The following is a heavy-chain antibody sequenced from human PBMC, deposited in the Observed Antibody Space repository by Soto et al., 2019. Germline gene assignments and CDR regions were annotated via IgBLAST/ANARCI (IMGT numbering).Heavy chain of an antibody. V-gene: IGHV4-61*01. CDR2: IYYSGST. D-gene: IGHD2-2*01. J-gene: IGHJ6*02. CDR3: ARDNPAAADYYYYGMDV. CDR1: GGSVIIGSYY. Sequence: SEPRSLTCTVSGGSVIIGSYYWSGIRQPPGKGLEWIGYIYYSGSTNYNPSLKSRVTISVDTSKNQFSLKLSSVTAADTAVYYCARDNPAAADYYYYGMDVWGQGTTVTVSS.